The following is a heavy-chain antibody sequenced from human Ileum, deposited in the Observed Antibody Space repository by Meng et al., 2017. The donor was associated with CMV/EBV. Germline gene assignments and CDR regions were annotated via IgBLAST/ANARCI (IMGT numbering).Heavy chain of an antibody. Sequence: GGSLRLSCAASGFNVSSDFMSWVRQAPGMGLEWLSVIYSAGNTYYADSVKGRFTISRDNSKNTLYLQMNSLRPEDTAVYYCARDLWGYNFGDYWGQGTLVTVSS. CDR1: GFNVSSDF. CDR2: IYSAGNT. J-gene: IGHJ4*02. V-gene: IGHV3-66*02. D-gene: IGHD5-18*01. CDR3: ARDLWGYNFGDY.